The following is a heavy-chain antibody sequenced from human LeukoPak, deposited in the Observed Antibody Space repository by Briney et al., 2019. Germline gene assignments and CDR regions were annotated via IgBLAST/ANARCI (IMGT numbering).Heavy chain of an antibody. D-gene: IGHD3-22*01. V-gene: IGHV3-23*01. CDR3: AKDQDYESSGYTYYFDY. CDR1: GFTFSNYA. J-gene: IGHJ4*02. Sequence: GGSLRLSCAASGFTFSNYAMTWVRQAPGKGLEWVSAISGSGGSTYYADSVKGRFTISRDNSRNTVYLQMNSLRAEDTAVYYCAKDQDYESSGYTYYFDYWGQGTLVTISS. CDR2: ISGSGGST.